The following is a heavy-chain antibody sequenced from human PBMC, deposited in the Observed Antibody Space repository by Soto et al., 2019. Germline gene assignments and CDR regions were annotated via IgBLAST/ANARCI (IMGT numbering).Heavy chain of an antibody. CDR1: GFTFSSYW. CDR2: IKQDGSEK. D-gene: IGHD3-9*01. Sequence: GGSLRLSCAASGFTFSSYWMSWVRQAPGKGLEWVANIKQDGSEKYYVDSVKGRFTISRDNAKNSLYLQMNSLRAEDTAVYYCASDILTGYYNYYYYGMDVWGQGTTVTVSS. J-gene: IGHJ6*02. V-gene: IGHV3-7*03. CDR3: ASDILTGYYNYYYYGMDV.